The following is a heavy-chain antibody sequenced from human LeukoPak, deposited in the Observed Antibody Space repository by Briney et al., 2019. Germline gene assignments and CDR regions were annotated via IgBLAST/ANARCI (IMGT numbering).Heavy chain of an antibody. D-gene: IGHD1-26*01. J-gene: IGHJ4*02. CDR1: GFTFSSYG. Sequence: GGSLRLSCAASGFTFSSYGMHWVRQAPGKGLEWVAVISYDGSNKYYADSVKGRFTISRDNSKNTLYLQMNSLRAEDTAVYYCAKYGRVGSFDYWGQGTLVTVSS. V-gene: IGHV3-30*18. CDR3: AKYGRVGSFDY. CDR2: ISYDGSNK.